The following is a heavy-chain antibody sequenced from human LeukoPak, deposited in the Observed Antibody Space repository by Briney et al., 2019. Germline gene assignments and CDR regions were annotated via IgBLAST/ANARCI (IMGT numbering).Heavy chain of an antibody. CDR3: ARSPRGIRLDY. CDR1: GGSFSGYY. V-gene: IGHV4-34*01. Sequence: SETLSLTCAVYGGSFSGYYWGWIRQPPGKGLEWIGEINHSGSTNYNPSLKSRVTISVDTSKNQFSLKLSSVTAADTAVYYCARSPRGIRLDYWGQGTLVTVSS. D-gene: IGHD3-16*01. CDR2: INHSGST. J-gene: IGHJ4*02.